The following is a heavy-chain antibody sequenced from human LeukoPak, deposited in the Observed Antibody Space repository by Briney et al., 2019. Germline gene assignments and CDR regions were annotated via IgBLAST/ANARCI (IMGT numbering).Heavy chain of an antibody. J-gene: IGHJ4*02. CDR1: GFTFSSYA. V-gene: IGHV3-30-3*01. Sequence: GGSLRLSCAASGFTFSSYAMHWVRQAPGKGLEWVAVISYDGSNKYYADSVKGRFTISRDNSKNTLYLQMNSLRAEDTAVYYCARDGESRLYYYDSSGRYYFDYWGQGTLVTVSS. D-gene: IGHD3-22*01. CDR2: ISYDGSNK. CDR3: ARDGESRLYYYDSSGRYYFDY.